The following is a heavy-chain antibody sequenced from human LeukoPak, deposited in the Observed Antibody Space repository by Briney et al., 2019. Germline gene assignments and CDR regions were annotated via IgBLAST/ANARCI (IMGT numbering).Heavy chain of an antibody. V-gene: IGHV5-51*01. CDR2: IYPDESNI. D-gene: IGHD6-19*01. J-gene: IGHJ4*02. Sequence: GESLKISCMGSGYSISNYWIGWVRQMPGKGLEWMGIIYPDESNIRYSPSFQGQVTISVDKSISTAYLQWSSLKASDTAIYYCARHEGGGWYIDYWGQGTLVTVSS. CDR1: GYSISNYW. CDR3: ARHEGGGWYIDY.